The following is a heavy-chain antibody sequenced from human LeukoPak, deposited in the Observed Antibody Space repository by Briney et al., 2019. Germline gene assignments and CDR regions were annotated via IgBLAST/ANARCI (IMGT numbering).Heavy chain of an antibody. CDR1: GFTFSDYY. D-gene: IGHD6-13*01. J-gene: IGHJ4*01. CDR3: ARDGVAPGLYFDL. V-gene: IGHV3-11*04. Sequence: GGALRLSCAASGFTFSDYYMSWNRPAPGEGRGWVLYISSSGSTIYYADSVKGRFTISRDNAKNSLYLQMNSLRAEDTAVYYCARDGVAPGLYFDLWGQGTLVTVSS. CDR2: ISSSGSTI.